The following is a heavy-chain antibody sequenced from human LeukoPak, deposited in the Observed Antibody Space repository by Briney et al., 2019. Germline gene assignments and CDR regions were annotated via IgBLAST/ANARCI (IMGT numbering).Heavy chain of an antibody. CDR1: GFTFSNYW. CDR3: ARDVGNFDY. CDR2: INGDGIST. J-gene: IGHJ4*02. Sequence: GGSLRLSCAASGFTFSNYWMHWVRQAPGKGLVWVSRINGDGISTGYADSVKGRFTVSRDNAKKTLYLQMNSLRAEDTAVYYCARDVGNFDYWGQGTLVTVPS. V-gene: IGHV3-74*01.